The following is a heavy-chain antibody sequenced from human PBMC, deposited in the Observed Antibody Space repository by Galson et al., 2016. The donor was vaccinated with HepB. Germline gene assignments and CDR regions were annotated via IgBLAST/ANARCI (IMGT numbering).Heavy chain of an antibody. V-gene: IGHV4-59*01. Sequence: SETLSLTCTVSGGSIRNYYWSWVRQPPGKGLEWIGYIYHSGSTNYNSSLTSRVTISVDTSKNQFSLRLRSVTAADTAVYYCASSPGWTMADPSSYYHLDVWGKGTTGTVS. J-gene: IGHJ6*03. D-gene: IGHD5-24*01. CDR2: IYHSGST. CDR3: ASSPGWTMADPSSYYHLDV. CDR1: GGSIRNYY.